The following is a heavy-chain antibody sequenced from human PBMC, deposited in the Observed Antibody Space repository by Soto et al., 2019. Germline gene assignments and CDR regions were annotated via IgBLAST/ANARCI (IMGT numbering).Heavy chain of an antibody. D-gene: IGHD3-3*01. CDR2: ISGSGGST. J-gene: IGHJ5*02. V-gene: IGHV3-23*01. Sequence: GGSLRLSCAASGFTFSSYAMSWVRQAPGKGLEWVSAISGSGGSTYYADSVKGRFTISRDNSKNTLYLQMNSLRAEDTAVYYCAKEGGSGRDFWSGYYTQNNWFDPWGQGTLVTVSS. CDR3: AKEGGSGRDFWSGYYTQNNWFDP. CDR1: GFTFSSYA.